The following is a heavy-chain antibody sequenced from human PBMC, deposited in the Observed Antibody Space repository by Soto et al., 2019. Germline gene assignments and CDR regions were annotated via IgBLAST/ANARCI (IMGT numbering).Heavy chain of an antibody. CDR3: TKVGGTSLPPIPVDY. CDR1: GFTFSSYA. CDR2: ISGSGDNT. J-gene: IGHJ4*02. D-gene: IGHD2-2*02. Sequence: EVQLLESGGGLVQPGGSLRLSCAASGFTFSSYAMNWVRQAPGKGLEWVSTISGSGDNTYYADSVKGRFTISRDNSKNTLYLQMNSLRAEDTALYYCTKVGGTSLPPIPVDYWGLGTQVTVSS. V-gene: IGHV3-23*01.